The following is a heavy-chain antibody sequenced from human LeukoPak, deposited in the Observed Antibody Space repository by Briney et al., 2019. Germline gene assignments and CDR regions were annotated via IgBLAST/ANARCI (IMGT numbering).Heavy chain of an antibody. V-gene: IGHV4-59*01. CDR3: ACGDLELGAFAI. CDR2: IYYSGST. Sequence: PSETLSLTCTVSGGSISSYYWSWIRQPPGKGLVWIGYIYYSGSTNYNPSLKSRVTISVDTSKNQFSLKLSSVTAADTAVYYCACGDLELGAFAIWGQGTMVTVSS. CDR1: GGSISSYY. D-gene: IGHD3-10*01. J-gene: IGHJ3*02.